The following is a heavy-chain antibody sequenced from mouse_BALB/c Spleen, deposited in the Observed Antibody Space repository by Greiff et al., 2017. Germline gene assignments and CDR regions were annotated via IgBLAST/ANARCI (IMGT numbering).Heavy chain of an antibody. J-gene: IGHJ3*01. CDR1: GFTFSDYY. V-gene: IGHV5-4*02. Sequence: EVKLVESGGGLVKPGGSLKLSCAASGFTFSDYYMYWVRQTPEKRLEWVATISDGGSYTYYPDSVKGRFTISRDNAKNNLYLQMSSLKSEDTAMYYCARAGGNYPAWFAYWGQGTLVTVSA. CDR2: ISDGGSYT. D-gene: IGHD2-1*01. CDR3: ARAGGNYPAWFAY.